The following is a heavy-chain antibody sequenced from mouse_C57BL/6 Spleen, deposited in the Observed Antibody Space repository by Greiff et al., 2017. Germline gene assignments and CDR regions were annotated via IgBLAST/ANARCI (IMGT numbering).Heavy chain of an antibody. CDR3: ARGALYDVNYLDY. J-gene: IGHJ2*01. V-gene: IGHV14-2*01. Sequence: VQLQQSGAELVKPGASVKLSCTASGFNIKDYYMHWVKQRTEQGLEWIGRIDPEDGATKYAPKFQGKATITADTSSNTAYLQLSSLTSEDAAVYYCARGALYDVNYLDYWGQGTTLTVSS. D-gene: IGHD2-12*01. CDR2: IDPEDGAT. CDR1: GFNIKDYY.